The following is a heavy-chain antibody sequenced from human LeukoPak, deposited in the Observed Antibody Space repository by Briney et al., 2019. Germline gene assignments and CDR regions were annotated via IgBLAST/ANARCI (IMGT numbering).Heavy chain of an antibody. CDR2: IYSGGST. CDR3: ATSYYYYGMDV. CDR1: GFSLSDAW. J-gene: IGHJ6*02. V-gene: IGHV3-53*01. Sequence: GGSLRLSCAASGFSLSDAWMNWVRQAPGKGLEWVSVIYSGGSTYYADSVKGRFTISRDNSKNTLYLQMNSLRAEDTAVYYCATSYYYYGMDVWGQGTTVTVSS.